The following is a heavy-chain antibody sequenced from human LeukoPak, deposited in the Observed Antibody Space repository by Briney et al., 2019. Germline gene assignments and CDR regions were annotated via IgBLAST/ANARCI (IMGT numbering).Heavy chain of an antibody. CDR1: GFTFSSYA. Sequence: GRSLRLPCAASGFTFSSYAMHWVRQAPGKGLEWVAVISYDGSNKYYADSVKGRFTISRDNSKNTLYLQMNSLRAEDTAVYYCARVWGCSSTSCYEGTFDYWGQGTLVTVSS. CDR2: ISYDGSNK. CDR3: ARVWGCSSTSCYEGTFDY. J-gene: IGHJ4*02. D-gene: IGHD2-2*01. V-gene: IGHV3-30*04.